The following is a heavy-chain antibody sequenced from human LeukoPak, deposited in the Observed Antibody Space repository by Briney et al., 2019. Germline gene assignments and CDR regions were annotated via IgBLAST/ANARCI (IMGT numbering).Heavy chain of an antibody. D-gene: IGHD1-26*01. CDR1: GFTFSSDA. J-gene: IGHJ4*02. V-gene: IGHV3-30-3*01. CDR2: ISYDGSNK. Sequence: PGGSLRLSCAASGFTFSSDAMHWVRQAPGKGLEWVAVISYDGSNKYYADSVKGRFTISRDNSKNTLYLQMNSLRAEGTAVYYCARDRLIVGRSSFDYWGQGTLVTVSS. CDR3: ARDRLIVGRSSFDY.